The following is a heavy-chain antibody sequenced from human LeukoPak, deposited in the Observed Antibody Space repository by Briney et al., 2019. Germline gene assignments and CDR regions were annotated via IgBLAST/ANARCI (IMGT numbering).Heavy chain of an antibody. J-gene: IGHJ3*01. Sequence: KAGGSLRLSCVASGFTFSNFAVMWVRQAPWQGLEFVAAITGGGTTTRYGDSVKGRFTISRDNSKDTLFLQMRSLRVEDTAQYFCARDPNGDYIGAFEFWGHGTGVTVSS. CDR1: GFTFSNFA. CDR2: ITGGGTTT. V-gene: IGHV3-23*01. D-gene: IGHD4-17*01. CDR3: ARDPNGDYIGAFEF.